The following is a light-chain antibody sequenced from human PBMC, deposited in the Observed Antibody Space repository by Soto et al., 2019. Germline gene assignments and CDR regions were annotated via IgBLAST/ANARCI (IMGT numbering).Light chain of an antibody. V-gene: IGKV1-9*01. CDR1: QGFRSN. Sequence: DIQLTQSPSFLSASVGDRVTITCRASQGFRSNLAWYQQKPGNAPKLLIYAASSLQSGVPSRFSGSGSGTEFPLTISRLQHEDFATYYCQQRNSYPPRTFGGGTKVEIK. CDR3: QQRNSYPPRT. J-gene: IGKJ4*01. CDR2: AAS.